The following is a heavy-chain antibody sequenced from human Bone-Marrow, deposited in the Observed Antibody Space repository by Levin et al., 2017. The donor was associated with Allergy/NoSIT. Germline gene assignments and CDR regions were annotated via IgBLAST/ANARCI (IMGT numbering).Heavy chain of an antibody. CDR3: ARHNVGIAARPGWFDP. J-gene: IGHJ5*02. CDR1: GGSISSSSYY. V-gene: IGHV4-39*01. D-gene: IGHD6-6*01. Sequence: SQTLSLTCTVSGGSISSSSYYWGWIRQPPGKGLEWIGSIYYSGSTYYNPSLKSRVTISVDTSKNQFSLKLSSVTAADTAVYYCARHNVGIAARPGWFDPWGQGTLVTVSS. CDR2: IYYSGST.